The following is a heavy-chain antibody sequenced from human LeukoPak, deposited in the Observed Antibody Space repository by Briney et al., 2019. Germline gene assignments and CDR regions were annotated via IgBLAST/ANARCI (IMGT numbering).Heavy chain of an antibody. D-gene: IGHD7-27*01. Sequence: SETLSLTCAASGGSISSGSYSWSWIRQPPGKGLEWIGYIYPKGSTYYNPSLKSRVILSLDKSANQFSLNLSSVTAADTAVYYCARFSPRAMGNYLDFWGQGTLVTVSS. CDR1: GGSISSGSYS. CDR3: ARFSPRAMGNYLDF. V-gene: IGHV4-30-2*01. J-gene: IGHJ4*02. CDR2: IYPKGST.